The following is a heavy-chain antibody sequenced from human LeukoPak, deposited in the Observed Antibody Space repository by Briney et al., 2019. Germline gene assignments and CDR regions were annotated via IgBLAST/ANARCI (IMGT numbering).Heavy chain of an antibody. CDR1: GGSISSSSYY. CDR3: ATSPTFDP. V-gene: IGHV4-39*01. Sequence: PSETLSLTCTVSGGSISSSSYYWGWIRQPPGKGLEWIGSIYYSGSTYYNPSLKSRVTISVDTSKNQFSLKLSSVTAADTAVYYCATSPTFDPWGQGTLVTVSS. CDR2: IYYSGST. J-gene: IGHJ5*02.